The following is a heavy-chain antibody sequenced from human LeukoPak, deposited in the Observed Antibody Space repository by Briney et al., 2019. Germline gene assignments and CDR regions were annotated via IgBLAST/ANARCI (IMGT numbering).Heavy chain of an antibody. CDR2: IRYDGSNK. J-gene: IGHJ3*02. CDR3: ARERMDAFDI. D-gene: IGHD2/OR15-2a*01. V-gene: IGHV3-33*01. CDR1: GFTFSSYG. Sequence: GRSLRLSCAASGFTFSSYGMHWVRQAPGKGLEWVAFIRYDGSNKYYADSVKGRFTISRDNSKNSLYLQMNSLRAEDTAIYYCARERMDAFDIWGQGTMVTVSS.